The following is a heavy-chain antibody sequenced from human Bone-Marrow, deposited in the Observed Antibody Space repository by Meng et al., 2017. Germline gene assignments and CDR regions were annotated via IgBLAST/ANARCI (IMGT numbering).Heavy chain of an antibody. D-gene: IGHD2-15*01. CDR1: GFTFGDYA. J-gene: IGHJ6*02. V-gene: IGHV3-49*03. CDR3: TRDFPKLLQYYYGMDV. Sequence: GGSLRLSCTASGFTFGDYAMSWFRQAPGKGLEWVGFIRSKAYGGTTEYAASVKGRFTISRDDSKSIAYLQMNSLETEDTAVYYCTRDFPKLLQYYYGMDVWGQGTTVTVSS. CDR2: IRSKAYGGTT.